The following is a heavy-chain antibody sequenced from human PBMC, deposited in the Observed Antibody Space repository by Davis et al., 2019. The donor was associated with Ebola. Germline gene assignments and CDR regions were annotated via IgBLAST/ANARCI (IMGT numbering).Heavy chain of an antibody. V-gene: IGHV3-30*02. D-gene: IGHD3-3*01. CDR3: ARGPRDFWSRGFDY. CDR1: GFTFSSYG. J-gene: IGHJ4*02. Sequence: PGGSLRLSCAASGFTFSSYGMHWVRQAPGKGLEWVAFIRYDGSNKYYADSVKGRFTISRDNSKNTLYLQMNSLRAEDTAVYYCARGPRDFWSRGFDYWGQGTLVTVSS. CDR2: IRYDGSNK.